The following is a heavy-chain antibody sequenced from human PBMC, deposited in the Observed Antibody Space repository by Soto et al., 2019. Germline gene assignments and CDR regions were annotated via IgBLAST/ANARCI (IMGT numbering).Heavy chain of an antibody. Sequence: PGGSLRLFCAASGFTFSSYWMSWVRQAPGKGLEWVANIKQDGSEKYYVDSVKGRFTISRDNAKNSLYLQMNSLRAEDTAVYYCARGPSGEAYFYYGKDVWGDGTT. J-gene: IGHJ6*02. CDR3: ARGPSGEAYFYYGKDV. CDR1: GFTFSSYW. V-gene: IGHV3-7*01. CDR2: IKQDGSEK.